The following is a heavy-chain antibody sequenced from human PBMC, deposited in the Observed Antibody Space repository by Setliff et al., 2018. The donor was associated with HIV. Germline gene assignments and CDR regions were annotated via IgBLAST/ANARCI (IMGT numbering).Heavy chain of an antibody. J-gene: IGHJ6*02. D-gene: IGHD3-3*01. Sequence: KSSETLSLTCTVSGGSISSSSYYWGWIRQPPGKGLEWIGSIYYSGSTYYNPSLESRVTISVDTSKNQFSLKLSSVTAADTAVYYCASHSQFLEWPTDYYYGMDVWGQGTTVTVSS. CDR3: ASHSQFLEWPTDYYYGMDV. CDR2: IYYSGST. V-gene: IGHV4-39*07. CDR1: GGSISSSSYY.